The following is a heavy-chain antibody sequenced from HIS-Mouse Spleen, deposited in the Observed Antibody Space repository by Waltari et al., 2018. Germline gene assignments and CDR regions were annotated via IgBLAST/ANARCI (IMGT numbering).Heavy chain of an antibody. D-gene: IGHD6-19*01. CDR1: GFTFSSYC. J-gene: IGHJ4*02. CDR3: AKASSGWLDY. CDR2: ISYDGSNK. Sequence: QVQLVESGGGVVQPGRSLRLPCAASGFTFSSYCMHWVRQAPGKGLEWVAVISYDGSNKYYADSVKGRFTISRDNSKNTLYLQMNSLRAEDTAVYYCAKASSGWLDYWGQGTLVTVSS. V-gene: IGHV3-30*18.